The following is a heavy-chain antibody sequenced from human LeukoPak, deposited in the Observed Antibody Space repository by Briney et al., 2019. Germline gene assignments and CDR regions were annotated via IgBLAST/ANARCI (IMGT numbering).Heavy chain of an antibody. Sequence: GSLRLSCAASGFTFSRYWMHWVRQAPGKGLVWVSRINSDGTGTTYADSVKGRFAISRDNAKNTLWLQMNSLRAEDTAVYYCARSYGSGYMDVWGKGTTVTVSS. CDR2: INSDGTGT. CDR1: GFTFSRYW. V-gene: IGHV3-74*01. CDR3: ARSYGSGYMDV. J-gene: IGHJ6*04. D-gene: IGHD3-10*01.